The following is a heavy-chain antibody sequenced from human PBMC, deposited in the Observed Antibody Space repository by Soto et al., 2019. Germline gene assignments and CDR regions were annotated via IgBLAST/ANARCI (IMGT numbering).Heavy chain of an antibody. CDR1: GGTFSSYA. J-gene: IGHJ6*02. D-gene: IGHD2-15*01. V-gene: IGHV1-69*13. CDR3: ARGGYCSGGSCYSYYYYGMDV. CDR2: IIPIFGTA. Sequence: SVKVSCKASGGTFSSYAISWVRQAPGQGLEWMGGIIPIFGTANYAQKFQGRVTITADESTSTAYMELSSLRSEDTAVYYCARGGYCSGGSCYSYYYYGMDVWGQGTTV.